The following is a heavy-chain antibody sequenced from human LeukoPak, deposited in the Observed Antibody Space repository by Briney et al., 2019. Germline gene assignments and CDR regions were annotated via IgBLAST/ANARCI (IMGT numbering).Heavy chain of an antibody. CDR2: IRYDGSNK. D-gene: IGHD3-22*01. V-gene: IGHV3-30*02. CDR3: AKGTYYYDSSGAKDY. Sequence: GGSLRLSCAASAFTFSSYGMHWVRQAPGKGLEWVAFIRYDGSNKYYADSVKGRFTISRDNSKNTLYLQMNSLRAEDTAVYYCAKGTYYYDSSGAKDYWGQGTLVTVSS. J-gene: IGHJ4*02. CDR1: AFTFSSYG.